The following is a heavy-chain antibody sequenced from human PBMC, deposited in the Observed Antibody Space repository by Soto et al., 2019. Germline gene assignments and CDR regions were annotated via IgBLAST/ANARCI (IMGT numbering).Heavy chain of an antibody. Sequence: QVQLVQSGAEVKKPGSSVKVSCKASGGTFSSYAISWVRQAPGQGLEWMGGIIPIFGTANYAQKFQGRVTITADESTSTAYMELSSLRSEDTAVYYCAREHRPQSGYDQLFWFDPWGQGTLVTVSS. CDR3: AREHRPQSGYDQLFWFDP. CDR1: GGTFSSYA. CDR2: IIPIFGTA. V-gene: IGHV1-69*01. J-gene: IGHJ5*02. D-gene: IGHD5-12*01.